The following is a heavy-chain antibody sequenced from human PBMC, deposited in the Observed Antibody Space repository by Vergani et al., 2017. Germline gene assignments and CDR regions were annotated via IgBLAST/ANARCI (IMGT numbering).Heavy chain of an antibody. V-gene: IGHV4-38-2*02. D-gene: IGHD6-13*01. CDR2: IYHSGST. J-gene: IGHJ3*02. Sequence: QVQLQESGPGLVKPSETLSLTCTVSGYSISSGYYWGWIRPPPGKGLEWIGSIYHSGSTYYNPSLKSRVTISVDTSKNQFSLKLSSVTAEDTAVYYCARVYSSRWYGAWDIWGQGTMVTVSS. CDR1: GYSISSGYY. CDR3: ARVYSSRWYGAWDI.